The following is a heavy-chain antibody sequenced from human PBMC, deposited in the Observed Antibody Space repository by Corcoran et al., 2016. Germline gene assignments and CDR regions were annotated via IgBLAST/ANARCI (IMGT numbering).Heavy chain of an antibody. V-gene: IGHV1-18*01. J-gene: IGHJ6*02. CDR3: ATETYDSSGGHGIDV. Sequence: QVQLVQSGAEVKKPGASVKVSCKASGYTFTSYGISWVRQAPGQGLEWMGGISAYNGNTNNTQKLQGRVTMTTDTSTSTAYMELRSLRSDDTAVDNGATETYDSSGGHGIDVWGQGTAVTVSS. CDR2: ISAYNGNT. CDR1: GYTFTSYG. D-gene: IGHD3-22*01.